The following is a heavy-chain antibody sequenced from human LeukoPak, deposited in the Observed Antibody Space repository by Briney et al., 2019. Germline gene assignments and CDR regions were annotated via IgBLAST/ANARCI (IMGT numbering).Heavy chain of an antibody. Sequence: PGGSLRLSFAASGFTFSSYEMNWVRQAPGKGLELVSYISSSDSTIYYADSVKGRFTISRDNAKNSLYLQMNSLRAEDTAVYYCARVAINDYGDYFDYWGQGTLVTVSS. J-gene: IGHJ4*02. V-gene: IGHV3-48*03. CDR1: GFTFSSYE. CDR3: ARVAINDYGDYFDY. D-gene: IGHD4-17*01. CDR2: ISSSDSTI.